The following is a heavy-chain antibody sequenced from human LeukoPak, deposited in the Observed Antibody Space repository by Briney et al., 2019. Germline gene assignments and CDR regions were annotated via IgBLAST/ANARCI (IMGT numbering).Heavy chain of an antibody. V-gene: IGHV1-18*04. J-gene: IGHJ4*02. Sequence: ASVKVSCKASGYTFTGYYMHWVRQAPGQGLEWMGWISAYNGNTNYAQKLQGRVTMTTDTSTSTAYMELRSLRSDDTAVYYCARDYPPTIYCSSTSCYRESFDYWGQGTLVTVSS. CDR3: ARDYPPTIYCSSTSCYRESFDY. D-gene: IGHD2-2*01. CDR2: ISAYNGNT. CDR1: GYTFTGYY.